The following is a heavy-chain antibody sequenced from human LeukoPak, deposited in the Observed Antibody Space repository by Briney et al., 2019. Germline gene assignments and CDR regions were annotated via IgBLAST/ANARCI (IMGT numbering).Heavy chain of an antibody. CDR2: IYPGDSDT. D-gene: IGHD6-13*01. CDR1: GYSFTSYW. J-gene: IGHJ3*02. V-gene: IGHV5-51*01. CDR3: ARHSLPIAAAGRDDAFDI. Sequence: GESLKISCKGSGYSFTSYWIGWVRQMPGKGLEWMGIIYPGDSDTRYSPSFQGQVTISADKSISTAYLQWSSLKASDTAMYYCARHSLPIAAAGRDDAFDIWGQGTMVTVSS.